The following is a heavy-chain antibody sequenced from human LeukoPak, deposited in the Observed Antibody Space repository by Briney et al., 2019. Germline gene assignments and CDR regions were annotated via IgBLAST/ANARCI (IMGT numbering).Heavy chain of an antibody. Sequence: GGSLRLSCAASGFTFSSYAMSWVRQAPGKGLEWVSAISGSGGSTYYADSVKGQFTISRDNSKNTLYLQMNSLRAEDTAVNYCAKDPSIVGATGDYWGQGTLVTVSS. CDR1: GFTFSSYA. CDR3: AKDPSIVGATGDY. J-gene: IGHJ4*02. D-gene: IGHD1-26*01. V-gene: IGHV3-23*01. CDR2: ISGSGGST.